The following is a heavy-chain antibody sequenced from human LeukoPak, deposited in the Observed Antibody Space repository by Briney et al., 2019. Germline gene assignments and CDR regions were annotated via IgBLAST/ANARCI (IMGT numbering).Heavy chain of an antibody. J-gene: IGHJ4*02. Sequence: ASVKVSCKASGYTFTDYYMHWVRQVPGQGLEWVGWFNPTGGSSHLAQKFQGRVALTMDASINTAYLDVIRLRSDDTAFYYCAKVAFDSSGYQYYSDSWGQGSLVTVSS. CDR2: FNPTGGSS. D-gene: IGHD3-22*01. CDR1: GYTFTDYY. V-gene: IGHV1-2*02. CDR3: AKVAFDSSGYQYYSDS.